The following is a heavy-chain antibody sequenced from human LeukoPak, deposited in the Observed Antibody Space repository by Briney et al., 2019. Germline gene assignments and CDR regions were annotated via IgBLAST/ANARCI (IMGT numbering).Heavy chain of an antibody. CDR1: GGSISSDY. V-gene: IGHV4-59*01. CDR3: ARSVVTLYWYFDL. D-gene: IGHD4-23*01. J-gene: IGHJ2*01. Sequence: SETLSLTCSVSGGSISSDYWAWIRQPPGKGLEWIGYIYYSGSTNYNPSLKSRVTISLDTSKNQFSLKLSSVTTADTAVYYCARSVVTLYWYFDLWGRGTLVTVSS. CDR2: IYYSGST.